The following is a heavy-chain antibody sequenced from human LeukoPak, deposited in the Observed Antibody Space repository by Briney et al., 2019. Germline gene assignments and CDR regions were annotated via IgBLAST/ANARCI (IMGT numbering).Heavy chain of an antibody. CDR3: ARVSVVYGMDV. V-gene: IGHV4-59*01. CDR2: IYYSGST. J-gene: IGHJ6*02. CDR1: GGSISSYY. Sequence: SETLSLTCTVSGGSISSYYWSWIRQPTGKGLEWIGYIYYSGSTNYNPSLKSRVTISVDTSKNQFSLKLSSVTAADTAVYYCARVSVVYGMDVWGRGTTVTVSS.